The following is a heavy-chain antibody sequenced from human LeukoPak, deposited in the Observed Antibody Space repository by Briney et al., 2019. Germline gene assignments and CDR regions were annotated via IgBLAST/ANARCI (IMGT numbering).Heavy chain of an antibody. CDR2: IYYSGST. CDR1: GGSISSSSYY. V-gene: IGHV4-39*01. D-gene: IGHD1-26*01. CDR3: ARYRGSYPRFWFDP. Sequence: PSETLSLTCTVSGGSISSSSYYWGWIRQPPGKGLEWIGSIYYSGSTYYNPSLKSRVTISVDTSKNQFSLKLSSVTAADTAVYYCARYRGSYPRFWFDPWGQGTLVTVSS. J-gene: IGHJ5*02.